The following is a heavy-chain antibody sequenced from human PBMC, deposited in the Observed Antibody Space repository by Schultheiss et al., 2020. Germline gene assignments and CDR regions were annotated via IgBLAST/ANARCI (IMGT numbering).Heavy chain of an antibody. CDR1: GFTFSSYS. J-gene: IGHJ4*02. D-gene: IGHD6-19*01. Sequence: GESLKISCAASGFTFSSYSMNWVRQATGEGLEWVSAIGTAGDPYYPGSVKGRFSISRDNSKNTLYLQMNSLRDEDTAVYYCARGFSSGWHEADYWGQGTLVTVSS. V-gene: IGHV3-13*05. CDR2: IGTAGDP. CDR3: ARGFSSGWHEADY.